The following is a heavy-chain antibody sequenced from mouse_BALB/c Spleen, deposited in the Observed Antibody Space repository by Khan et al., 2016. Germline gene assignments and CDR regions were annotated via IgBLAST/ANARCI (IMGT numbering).Heavy chain of an antibody. J-gene: IGHJ2*01. CDR1: GYTFTPYI. V-gene: IGHV1S136*01. CDR3: ARLDY. Sequence: VQLQESGPVLVKPGTSVKMSCKATGYTFTPYIIHWAKQKPGQGLEWIGYVNPYTDGTQYNEKFKHKATLTSDTSSSTAYMDLSSLTSDDSAVYFCARLDYWGQRTTLTVSS. CDR2: VNPYTDGT.